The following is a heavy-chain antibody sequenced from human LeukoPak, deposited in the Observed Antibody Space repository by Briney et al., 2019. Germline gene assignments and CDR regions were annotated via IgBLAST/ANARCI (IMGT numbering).Heavy chain of an antibody. CDR3: ARIGSGYDYDY. Sequence: PSETLSLTCTVSGGSISSYYWSWIWQPAGKGLEWIGRIYTSGSTDYNPSLKSRVTMSVDTSTNQFSLKLSSVTAADTAVYYCARIGSGYDYDYWGQGTLVTVSS. D-gene: IGHD5-12*01. J-gene: IGHJ4*02. CDR1: GGSISSYY. CDR2: IYTSGST. V-gene: IGHV4-4*07.